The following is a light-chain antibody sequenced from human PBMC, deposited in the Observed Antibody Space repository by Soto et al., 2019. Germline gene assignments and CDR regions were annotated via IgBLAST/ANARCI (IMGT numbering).Light chain of an antibody. CDR2: YDS. Sequence: SYELTQPPSVSVAPGKTARITCGGNNIGSKSVHWYQQKPGKAAVLVIYYDSDRPSGIPERFSGSNSGNTATLTIIRVEAGDEADYYCQVWYSSSDPWVFGGGTKVTVL. V-gene: IGLV3-21*04. J-gene: IGLJ3*02. CDR3: QVWYSSSDPWV. CDR1: NIGSKS.